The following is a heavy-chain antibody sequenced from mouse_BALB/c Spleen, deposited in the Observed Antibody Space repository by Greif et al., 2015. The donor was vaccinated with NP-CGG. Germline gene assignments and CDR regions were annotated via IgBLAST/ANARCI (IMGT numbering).Heavy chain of an antibody. Sequence: QVQLQQPGAELAKPGASVKTSCKASGYTFTSYWMHWVKQRPGQGLEWIGYINPSTGYTEYNQKFKDKATLTADKSSSTAYMQLSSLTSEDSAVYYCASSYYYGSSYYAMDYWGQGTSVTVSS. J-gene: IGHJ4*01. V-gene: IGHV1-7*01. CDR2: INPSTGYT. CDR3: ASSYYYGSSYYAMDY. D-gene: IGHD1-1*01. CDR1: GYTFTSYW.